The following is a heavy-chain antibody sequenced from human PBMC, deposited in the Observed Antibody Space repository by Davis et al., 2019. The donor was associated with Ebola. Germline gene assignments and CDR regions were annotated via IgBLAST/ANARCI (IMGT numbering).Heavy chain of an antibody. J-gene: IGHJ4*02. Sequence: LRLSCAVYGGSFSGYYWSWIRQPPGKGLEWIGYIYYSGSTYYNPSLKSRVTISVETSKNQFSLKLSSVNAADTAVYYFAKDSGGSYPWWGQGTLVTVSS. CDR2: IYYSGST. V-gene: IGHV4-34*09. CDR1: GGSFSGYY. D-gene: IGHD1-26*01. CDR3: AKDSGGSYPW.